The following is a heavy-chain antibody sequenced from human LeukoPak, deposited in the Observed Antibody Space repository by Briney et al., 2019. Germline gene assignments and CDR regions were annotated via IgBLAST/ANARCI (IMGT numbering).Heavy chain of an antibody. CDR1: GGSVTSGNY. Sequence: SETLSLTCTVFGGSVTSGNYWNWIRQPAGKGLEWIGRIYTNGGASYNPSLKSRVTISIDASKNQFSLKLSSVTAADTAVYYCAREPPGYWGQGILVTVSS. V-gene: IGHV4-61*02. CDR2: IYTNGGA. CDR3: AREPPGY. J-gene: IGHJ4*02.